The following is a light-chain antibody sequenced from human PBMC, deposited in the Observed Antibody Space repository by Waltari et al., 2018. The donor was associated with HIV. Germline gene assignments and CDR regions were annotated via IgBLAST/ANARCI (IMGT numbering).Light chain of an antibody. CDR3: LSADNSGTYV. Sequence: SSELTQPPSVSVSPGPTARITCPGDASPKAYAHWFQQKPGQAPVVVRTKNTARPSVIPARFSASRSGTTVTLTITGVQTDDEADYYCLSADNSGTYVFGPGTTVTVL. CDR2: KNT. CDR1: ASPKAY. J-gene: IGLJ1*01. V-gene: IGLV3-25*03.